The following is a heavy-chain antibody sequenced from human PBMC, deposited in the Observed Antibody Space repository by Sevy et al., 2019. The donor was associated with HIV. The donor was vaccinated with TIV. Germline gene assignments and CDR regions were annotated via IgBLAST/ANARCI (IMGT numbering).Heavy chain of an antibody. Sequence: GESLKISCAASGFTFSDYYMSWIRQAPGKGLEWVSYISSSGSTVYYADSVKGRFIISRDNGKNSLYLQMNSLRAEDTAVYDGARDHGVKDDSSGYISAFDIWGQGTMVTVSS. J-gene: IGHJ3*02. D-gene: IGHD3-22*01. CDR2: ISSSGSTV. CDR1: GFTFSDYY. CDR3: ARDHGVKDDSSGYISAFDI. V-gene: IGHV3-11*01.